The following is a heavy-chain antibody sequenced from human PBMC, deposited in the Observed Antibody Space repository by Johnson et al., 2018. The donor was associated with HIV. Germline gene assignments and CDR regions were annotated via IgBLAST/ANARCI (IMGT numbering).Heavy chain of an antibody. CDR1: GFTFDDYG. D-gene: IGHD3-3*01. J-gene: IGHJ3*02. V-gene: IGHV3-20*04. Sequence: VQLVESVGGVVRPGGSLRLSCAASGFTFDDYGMTWVRQAPGKGLEWVSGINWNGGSTGYEDSVKGRFTISRDDAKNSLYLQMNSLRAEDTALYYCARDRGITIFAVTIDAFDIWGQGTMVTVSS. CDR3: ARDRGITIFAVTIDAFDI. CDR2: INWNGGST.